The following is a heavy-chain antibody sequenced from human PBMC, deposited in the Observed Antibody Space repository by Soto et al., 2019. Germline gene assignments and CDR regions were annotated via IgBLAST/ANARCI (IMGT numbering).Heavy chain of an antibody. CDR1: GFGFRSNW. CDR2: ISPDGSTT. Sequence: HPGGSLRLSCAAAGFGFRSNWMHWVRQAPGKGLEWVSRISPDGSTTTYADSVKGRFTISRDNAKNTLYLQMDRLRAEDTAVYFCARFGTYYDTSYFLYWDRGPLVTVSS. J-gene: IGHJ4*02. CDR3: ARFGTYYDTSYFLY. V-gene: IGHV3-74*01. D-gene: IGHD3-22*01.